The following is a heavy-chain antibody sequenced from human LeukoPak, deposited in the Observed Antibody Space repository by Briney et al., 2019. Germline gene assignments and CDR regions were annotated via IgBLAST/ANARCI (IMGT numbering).Heavy chain of an antibody. V-gene: IGHV3-21*01. J-gene: IGHJ4*02. D-gene: IGHD6-13*01. CDR3: ARDTPYSSSWYFDY. Sequence: GGSLRLSCAASGFTFSSYCMNWVRQAPGKGLEWVSSISSSSYIYYADSVKGRFTISRDNAKNSLYLQMNSLRAEDTAVYYCARDTPYSSSWYFDYWGQGTLVTVSS. CDR2: ISSSSYI. CDR1: GFTFSSYC.